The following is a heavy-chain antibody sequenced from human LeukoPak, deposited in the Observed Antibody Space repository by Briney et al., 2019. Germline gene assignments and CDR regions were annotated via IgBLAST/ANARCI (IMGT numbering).Heavy chain of an antibody. D-gene: IGHD3-10*01. Sequence: SETLSLTCTVSGGSISSSSYYWGWIRQPPGKGLEWIGSIYYSGSTYYNPSLKSRVTISVDTSKNQFSLKLSSVTAADTAVYYCARTFYGSGTRGFDYWGQGTLVTVSS. V-gene: IGHV4-39*01. CDR3: ARTFYGSGTRGFDY. CDR2: IYYSGST. J-gene: IGHJ4*02. CDR1: GGSISSSSYY.